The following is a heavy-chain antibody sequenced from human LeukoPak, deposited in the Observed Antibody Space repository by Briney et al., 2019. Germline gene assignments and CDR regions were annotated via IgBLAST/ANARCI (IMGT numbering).Heavy chain of an antibody. Sequence: GGSLRLSCAASGFTFTDFYMSWIRQAPGKGLEWVSYITNSGTTIYYADSVKGRFTISRDNAKNSLYLQMNSLRAEDTAVYYCAKVSGSSDYWGQGTLVTVSS. CDR2: ITNSGTTI. V-gene: IGHV3-11*01. CDR3: AKVSGSSDY. CDR1: GFTFTDFY. J-gene: IGHJ4*02. D-gene: IGHD1-26*01.